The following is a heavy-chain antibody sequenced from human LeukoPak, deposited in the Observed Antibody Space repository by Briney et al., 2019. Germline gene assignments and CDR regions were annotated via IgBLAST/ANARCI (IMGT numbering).Heavy chain of an antibody. D-gene: IGHD3-22*01. Sequence: GGSLRLSCAASGFTFSGHAMNWVRQAPGKGLERVSGISGGGGSVYYADSVKGRFTISRDNSKNTLYLQMNSLRAEDTAVYYCAKDISRINVIVVAPGRGIDYWGQGTLVTVSS. CDR1: GFTFSGHA. CDR2: ISGGGGSV. J-gene: IGHJ4*02. V-gene: IGHV3-23*01. CDR3: AKDISRINVIVVAPGRGIDY.